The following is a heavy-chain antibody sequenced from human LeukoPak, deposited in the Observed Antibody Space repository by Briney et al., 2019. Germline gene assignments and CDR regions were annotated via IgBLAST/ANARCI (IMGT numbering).Heavy chain of an antibody. CDR2: INHSGST. CDR1: GGSFSGYY. Sequence: SETLSLTCAVYGGSFSGYYWSWIRQPPGKGLEWIGEINHSGSTNYNPSLKSRVTMSVDMSKNQFSLKLSSVTAADTAVYYCARDRDGYPYYYYYMDVWGKGTTVTVSS. CDR3: ARDRDGYPYYYYYMDV. J-gene: IGHJ6*03. D-gene: IGHD5-24*01. V-gene: IGHV4-34*01.